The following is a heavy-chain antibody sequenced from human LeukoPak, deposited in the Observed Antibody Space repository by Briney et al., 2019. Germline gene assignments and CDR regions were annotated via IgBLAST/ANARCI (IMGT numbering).Heavy chain of an antibody. V-gene: IGHV1-69*05. D-gene: IGHD6-13*01. J-gene: IGHJ4*02. CDR3: ACLIQRRYSSSWSHDY. CDR1: GCTFSSYA. CDR2: IIPIFGTA. Sequence: SVKVSCKASGCTFSSYAISWVRQAPGQGLEWMGGIIPIFGTANYAQKFQGRVTITTDESTSTAYMELSSLRSEDTAVYYCACLIQRRYSSSWSHDYWGQGTLVTVSS.